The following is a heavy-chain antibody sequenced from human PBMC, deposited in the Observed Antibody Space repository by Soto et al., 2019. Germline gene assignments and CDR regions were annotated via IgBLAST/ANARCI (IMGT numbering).Heavy chain of an antibody. CDR3: ARDLKGYYGSGSSMPP. V-gene: IGHV3-23*01. J-gene: IGHJ5*02. Sequence: GGSLRLSCAASGFTFSTYPMTWVRQAPGKGLEWVSSISGSGAGTYHADSVKGRFTISRDNAKNSLYLQMNSLRAEDTAVYYCARDLKGYYGSGSSMPPWGQGT. D-gene: IGHD3-10*01. CDR2: ISGSGAGT. CDR1: GFTFSTYP.